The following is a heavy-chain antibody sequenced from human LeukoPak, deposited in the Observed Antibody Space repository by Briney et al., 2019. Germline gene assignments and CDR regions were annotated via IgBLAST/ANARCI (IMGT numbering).Heavy chain of an antibody. V-gene: IGHV3-23*01. D-gene: IGHD1-26*01. CDR1: GFTFSSYA. CDR2: ISGSGGST. J-gene: IGHJ4*02. CDR3: ARSISGSYGY. Sequence: GGSLRLSCAASGFTFSSYAMSWVRQAPGKGLEWVSAISGSGGSTYYADSVKGRFTISRDNAKNTLYLQMNSLRVEDTAVYYCARSISGSYGYWGQGTLVTVSP.